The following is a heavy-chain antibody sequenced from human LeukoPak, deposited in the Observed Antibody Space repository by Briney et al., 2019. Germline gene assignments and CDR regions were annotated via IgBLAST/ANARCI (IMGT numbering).Heavy chain of an antibody. CDR1: GFSFSSYA. J-gene: IGHJ4*02. D-gene: IGHD6-19*01. CDR2: IYSGGST. V-gene: IGHV3-66*01. Sequence: GGSLRLSYAASGFSFSSYAMSWVRQAAGKGVAGVSFIYSGGSTYYADSVKGRFTISRDNSKNTLYLQMNSLSAEDTAVYYCARGPSTYSRATPIRGQGTLVTVSS. CDR3: ARGPSTYSRATPI.